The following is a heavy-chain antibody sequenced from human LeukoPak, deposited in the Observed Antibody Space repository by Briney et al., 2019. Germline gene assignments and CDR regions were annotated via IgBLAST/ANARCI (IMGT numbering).Heavy chain of an antibody. J-gene: IGHJ4*02. CDR3: ARHRTWELLNYFDY. D-gene: IGHD1-26*01. V-gene: IGHV3-23*01. CDR2: ISGSGGST. CDR1: GFTFSNAW. Sequence: GGSLRLSCAASGFTFSNAWMSWVRQAPGKGLEWVSAISGSGGSTYYADSVKGRFTISRDNSKNTLYLQMNSLRAEDTAVYYCARHRTWELLNYFDYWGQGTLVTVSS.